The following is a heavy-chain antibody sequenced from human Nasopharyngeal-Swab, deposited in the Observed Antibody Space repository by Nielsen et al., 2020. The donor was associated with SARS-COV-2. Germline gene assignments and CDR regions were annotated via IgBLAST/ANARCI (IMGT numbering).Heavy chain of an antibody. Sequence: SQTLSLTCAVSGGSFSGYYWSWIRQPPGKVLEWIGEINHSGSTNYKPSLKSRVTISVDTSKNQFSLKLSSVTAADTAVYYCASRGAAGVTHYWGQGTLVTVSA. CDR1: GGSFSGYY. V-gene: IGHV4-34*01. CDR2: INHSGST. CDR3: ASRGAAGVTHY. D-gene: IGHD5-18*01. J-gene: IGHJ4*02.